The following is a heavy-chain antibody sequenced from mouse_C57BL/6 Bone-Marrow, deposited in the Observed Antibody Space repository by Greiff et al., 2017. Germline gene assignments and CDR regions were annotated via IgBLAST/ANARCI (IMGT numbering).Heavy chain of an antibody. V-gene: IGHV1-18*01. Sequence: EVQLQQSGPELVKPGASVKIPCKASGFTFTDYNMDWVKQSHGKSLEWIGEINPNNGGTIYNQKFKGKATLTVDTSSSTAYMELRSLTSVDTAVYYCANGDYYSSSSFAYCGQGTLVTVSA. J-gene: IGHJ3*01. CDR2: INPNNGGT. CDR3: ANGDYYSSSSFAY. CDR1: GFTFTDYN. D-gene: IGHD1-1*01.